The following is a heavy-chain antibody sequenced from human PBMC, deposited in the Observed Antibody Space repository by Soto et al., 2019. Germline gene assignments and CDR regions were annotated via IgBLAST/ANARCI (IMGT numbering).Heavy chain of an antibody. CDR2: IYYSGST. CDR3: ARYSSGRNESTVT. J-gene: IGHJ5*02. V-gene: IGHV4-59*08. CDR1: GGSISSYY. D-gene: IGHD6-19*01. Sequence: QVQLQESGPGLVKPSETLSLTCTVSGGSISSYYWSWIRQPPGKGLEWIGYIYYSGSTNYNPSLKSRVTISVDTSKNQFSLKLSSVTAADTAVYYCARYSSGRNESTVTWGQGTLVTVSS.